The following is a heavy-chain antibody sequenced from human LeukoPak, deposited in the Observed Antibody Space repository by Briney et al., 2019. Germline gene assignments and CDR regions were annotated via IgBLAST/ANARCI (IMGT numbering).Heavy chain of an antibody. CDR3: TIIRGYSYAFGP. V-gene: IGHV3-15*01. CDR2: NSKTDGGTT. Sequence: PGGSLRLSCAASGFTFSSYEMNWVRQAPGKGLEWVGRNSKTDGGTTDYAAPVKGRFTISRDDSKNTLYLQMNSLKTEDTAVYYCTIIRGYSYAFGPWGQGTLVTVSS. J-gene: IGHJ5*02. CDR1: GFTFSSYE. D-gene: IGHD5-18*01.